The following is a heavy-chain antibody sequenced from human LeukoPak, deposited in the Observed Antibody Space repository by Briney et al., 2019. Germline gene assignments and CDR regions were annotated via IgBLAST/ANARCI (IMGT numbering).Heavy chain of an antibody. J-gene: IGHJ4*02. V-gene: IGHV3-23*01. CDR3: AKRMGDY. D-gene: IGHD2-8*01. CDR1: GFTFSRYA. Sequence: QLGGSLRLSCEASGFTFSRYAMSWVRQAPGKGLEWVSSISDSGGSTFYADSVKGRFTISRDNSKNTLYLQMNSLRAEDTAIYFCAKRMGDYWGQGTLVTVSS. CDR2: ISDSGGST.